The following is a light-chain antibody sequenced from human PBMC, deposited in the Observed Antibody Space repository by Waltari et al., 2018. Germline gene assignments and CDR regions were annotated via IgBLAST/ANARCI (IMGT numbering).Light chain of an antibody. J-gene: IGKJ1*01. Sequence: DIVMTQSPDSLAVSLGESATINCKSSQSVLYSSNNKNYLAWYQQKPGQPPELLICWASIRESGVPDRFSGSGSGTDFTLTISSLQAEDVAVYYCQQYYSTPPTFGQGTKVEIK. CDR1: QSVLYSSNNKNY. CDR2: WAS. CDR3: QQYYSTPPT. V-gene: IGKV4-1*01.